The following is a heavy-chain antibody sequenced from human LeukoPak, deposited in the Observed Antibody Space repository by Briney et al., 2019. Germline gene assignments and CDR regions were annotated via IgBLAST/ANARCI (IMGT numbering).Heavy chain of an antibody. CDR3: ARLGIGSGWTPSYFDY. CDR2: IYHSGST. Sequence: SETLSLTCTVSGDSTSFYYWSWIRQPPGKGLEWIGYIYHSGSTNYNPSLKSRVTMSVDTSKNQFSLKLSSVTAADTALYYCARLGIGSGWTPSYFDYWGPGTLVTVSS. V-gene: IGHV4-59*08. J-gene: IGHJ4*02. D-gene: IGHD6-19*01. CDR1: GDSTSFYY.